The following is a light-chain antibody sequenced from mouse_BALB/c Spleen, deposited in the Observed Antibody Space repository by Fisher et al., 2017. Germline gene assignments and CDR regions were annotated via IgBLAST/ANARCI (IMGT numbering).Light chain of an antibody. CDR2: DTS. V-gene: IGKV4-59*01. CDR1: SSVSY. J-gene: IGKJ4*01. Sequence: IVITQTTALMSASPGEKVTMTCSASSSVSYMHWYQQKSGTSPKLWIYDTSKLASGVPGRFSGSGSGTSYSLTISRMEAEDAATYYCQQWSSYPLTFGSGTKLEIK. CDR3: QQWSSYPLT.